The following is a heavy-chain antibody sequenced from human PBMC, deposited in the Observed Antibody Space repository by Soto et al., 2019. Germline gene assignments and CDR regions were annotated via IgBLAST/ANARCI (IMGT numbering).Heavy chain of an antibody. D-gene: IGHD4-17*01. Sequence: HVQLQESGPGLVKPSQTLSLTCTVSGGSISSGGYYWSWIRQHPGKGLEWIGYIYYSGSTYYNPSLESRVTISVDTSKNQFSLKLNSVTAADTAVYYCARENGDYVPNYFDYWGQGTLVTVSS. CDR1: GGSISSGGYY. CDR2: IYYSGST. J-gene: IGHJ4*02. V-gene: IGHV4-31*03. CDR3: ARENGDYVPNYFDY.